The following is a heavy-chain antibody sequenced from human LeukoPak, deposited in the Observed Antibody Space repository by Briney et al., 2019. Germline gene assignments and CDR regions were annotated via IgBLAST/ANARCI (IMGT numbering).Heavy chain of an antibody. V-gene: IGHV4-59*01. CDR3: ARAYPYCSSTSCLYHDAFDI. D-gene: IGHD2-2*01. CDR2: IYYSGST. J-gene: IGHJ3*02. Sequence: SETLSLTCAVSGGSISSYYWSWIRQPPGKGLEWIGYIYYSGSTNYNPSLKSRVTISVDTSKNQFSLKLSSVTAADTAVYYCARAYPYCSSTSCLYHDAFDIWGQGTMVTVSS. CDR1: GGSISSYY.